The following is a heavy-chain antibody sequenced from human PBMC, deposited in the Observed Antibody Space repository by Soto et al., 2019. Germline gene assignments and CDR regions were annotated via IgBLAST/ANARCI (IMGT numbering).Heavy chain of an antibody. CDR3: ARQVSSAWPPYYYDMDV. D-gene: IGHD6-25*01. Sequence: TSETLSLTCTASGGSIRSYYWSWIRQPPGKGLEWIGYIYYSGSTNYNPSLKSRVTISVDTSKNQFSLKLSSVTAADTAMYFCARQVSSAWPPYYYDMDVWGQGTTVTVSS. J-gene: IGHJ6*02. CDR2: IYYSGST. CDR1: GGSIRSYY. V-gene: IGHV4-59*08.